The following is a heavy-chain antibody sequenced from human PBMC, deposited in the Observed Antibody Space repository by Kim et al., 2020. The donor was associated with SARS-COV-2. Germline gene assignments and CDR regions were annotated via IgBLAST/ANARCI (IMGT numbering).Heavy chain of an antibody. V-gene: IGHV4-34*01. J-gene: IGHJ3*02. Sequence: SETLSLTCAVYGGSFSGYYWSWIRQPPGKGLEWIGEINHSGSTNYNPSLKSRVTISVDTSKNQFSLKLSSVTAADTAVYYCARSSTSLRAFDIWGQGTMVTVSS. D-gene: IGHD6-6*01. CDR2: INHSGST. CDR1: GGSFSGYY. CDR3: ARSSTSLRAFDI.